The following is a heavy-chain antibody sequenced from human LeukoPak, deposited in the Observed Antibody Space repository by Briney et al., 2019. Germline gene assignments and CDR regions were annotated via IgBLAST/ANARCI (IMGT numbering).Heavy chain of an antibody. D-gene: IGHD3-10*01. CDR3: AKDGGSRITMVRGVTGYGMDV. V-gene: IGHV3-30-3*01. Sequence: GRSLRLSCAASGFTFSSYAMHWVRQAPGKGLEWVAVISYDGSNKYYADSVKGRFTISRDNSKNTLYLQMNSLRAEDTAVYYCAKDGGSRITMVRGVTGYGMDVWGQGTTVTVSS. CDR2: ISYDGSNK. J-gene: IGHJ6*02. CDR1: GFTFSSYA.